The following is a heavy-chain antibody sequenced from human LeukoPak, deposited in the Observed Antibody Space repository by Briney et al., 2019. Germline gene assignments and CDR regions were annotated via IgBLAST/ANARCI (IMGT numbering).Heavy chain of an antibody. J-gene: IGHJ4*02. CDR1: EYSFTRYW. D-gene: IGHD3-10*01. CDR3: ARQTRGTYITY. V-gene: IGHV5-10-1*01. Sequence: GESLKISCKDSEYSFTRYWISWVRPMPGKGLELMGRIDPSDSYTNYSPSFQGHITLSADKSISPAYLQWSSLKASDTAMYYCARQTRGTYITYWGQGTLVTVSS. CDR2: IDPSDSYT.